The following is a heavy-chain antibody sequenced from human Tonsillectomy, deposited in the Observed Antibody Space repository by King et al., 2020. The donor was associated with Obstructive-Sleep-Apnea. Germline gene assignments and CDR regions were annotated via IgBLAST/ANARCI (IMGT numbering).Heavy chain of an antibody. J-gene: IGHJ4*02. V-gene: IGHV3-15*01. D-gene: IGHD6-6*01. Sequence: VQLVESGGGLVKPGGSLNFSCTASGFTFRDSWMSWVRQSPGKGPEWVGRVRSYNDGGTSDYAAPVKGRFTISRDDSKNTVYLQMNSLRTEDTAMYYCTTEGGSSHFFDYWGLGTLVTVSS. CDR1: GFTFRDSW. CDR3: TTEGGSSHFFDY. CDR2: VRSYNDGGTS.